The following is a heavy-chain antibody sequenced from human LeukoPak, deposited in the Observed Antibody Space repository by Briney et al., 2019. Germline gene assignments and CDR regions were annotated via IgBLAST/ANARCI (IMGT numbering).Heavy chain of an antibody. CDR1: GGSISSYY. CDR2: IYYSGST. Sequence: SETLSLTCTVSGGSISSYYWSWIRQPPGKGLEWIGYIYYSGSTNYNPSLKSRVTISVDTSKNQFSLKLSSVTAADTAVYYCARDGLGNPFDYWGQGTLVTVSS. V-gene: IGHV4-59*01. J-gene: IGHJ4*02. CDR3: ARDGLGNPFDY. D-gene: IGHD7-27*01.